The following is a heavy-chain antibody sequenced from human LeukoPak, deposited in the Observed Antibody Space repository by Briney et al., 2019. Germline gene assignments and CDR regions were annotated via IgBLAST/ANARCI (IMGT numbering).Heavy chain of an antibody. CDR1: GYTFTDYY. D-gene: IGHD3-22*01. V-gene: IGHV1-69-2*01. CDR3: ATDGHDSSGYYLNWFDP. CDR2: VDPEDGET. J-gene: IGHJ5*02. Sequence: GASVKVSCKASGYTFTDYYMHWVQQAPGKGLEWMGRVDPEDGETIYAEKFQGRVTITADTSTDTAYMELSSLRSEDTAVYYCATDGHDSSGYYLNWFDPWGQGTLVTVSS.